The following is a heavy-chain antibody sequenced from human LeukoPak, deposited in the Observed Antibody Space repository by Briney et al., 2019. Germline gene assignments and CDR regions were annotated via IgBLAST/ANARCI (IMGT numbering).Heavy chain of an antibody. Sequence: PGGSLRLSCAASGFTFSSYDMHWVRQATGKGLEWVSPIGTAGDTYYPGSVKGRFTISRENAKNSLYLQMNSLRAGDTAVYYCARAHDSSEEPNWYFDLWGRGTLVTVSS. CDR3: ARAHDSSEEPNWYFDL. CDR2: IGTAGDT. D-gene: IGHD3-3*01. J-gene: IGHJ2*01. CDR1: GFTFSSYD. V-gene: IGHV3-13*01.